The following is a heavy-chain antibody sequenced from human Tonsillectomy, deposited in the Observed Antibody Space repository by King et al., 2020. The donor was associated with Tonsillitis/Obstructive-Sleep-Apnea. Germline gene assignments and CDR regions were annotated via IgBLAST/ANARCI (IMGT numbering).Heavy chain of an antibody. CDR1: GFTFSSYS. CDR3: ARGGELRFLEWLSGDYYYMDV. J-gene: IGHJ6*03. D-gene: IGHD3-3*01. Sequence: VQLVESGGGLVQPGGSLRLSCAASGFTFSSYSMNWVRQAPGKGLEWVSYISSSSTIYYADSVKGRFTISRDNAKNSLYLQMNSLRDEDTAVYYCARGGELRFLEWLSGDYYYMDVWGKGTTVTVSS. CDR2: ISSSSTI. V-gene: IGHV3-48*02.